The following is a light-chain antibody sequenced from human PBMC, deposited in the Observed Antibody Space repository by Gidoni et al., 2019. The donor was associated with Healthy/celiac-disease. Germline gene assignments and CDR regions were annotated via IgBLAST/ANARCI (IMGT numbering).Light chain of an antibody. Sequence: DIQMTKSPSSLSASVGDRVTITCRASQGISNYLACYQQKPGKVPNLLIYAASTLQSGVPSRFSGSGSGTDFTLTISSLQPEDVATYYCQKYNSALTFGGGTKVEIK. J-gene: IGKJ4*01. CDR1: QGISNY. CDR2: AAS. CDR3: QKYNSALT. V-gene: IGKV1-27*01.